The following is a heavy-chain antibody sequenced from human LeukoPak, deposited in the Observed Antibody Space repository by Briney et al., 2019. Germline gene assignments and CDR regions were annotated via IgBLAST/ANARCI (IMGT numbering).Heavy chain of an antibody. CDR3: ARGYYPPRWYFDL. Sequence: SETLSLTCALYGGSFSSYSWSWTWICQTPEKGLEWIGEIIEKGNANYNPSLKSRVTIDLDTSKNQFSLKLTSMTAAGTAMYYCARGYYPPRWYFDLWGRGTLVTVSS. V-gene: IGHV4-34*01. D-gene: IGHD3-10*01. J-gene: IGHJ2*01. CDR2: IIEKGNA. CDR1: GGSFSSYS.